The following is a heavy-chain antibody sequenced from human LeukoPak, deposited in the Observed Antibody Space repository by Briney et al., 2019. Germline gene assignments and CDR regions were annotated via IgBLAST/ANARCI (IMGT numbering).Heavy chain of an antibody. Sequence: PGGSLRLSCAASGFTFSDYYMSWIRQGPGQGWKGGSYSSSSNLYTNYADSVKGRFTISRDNAKNSLYLQMNSLRAEDTAVYYCAREAYDILTGYRSYWYFDLWGSGTLVTVSS. CDR1: GFTFSDYY. CDR2: SSSSNLYT. CDR3: AREAYDILTGYRSYWYFDL. V-gene: IGHV3-11*05. J-gene: IGHJ2*01. D-gene: IGHD3-9*01.